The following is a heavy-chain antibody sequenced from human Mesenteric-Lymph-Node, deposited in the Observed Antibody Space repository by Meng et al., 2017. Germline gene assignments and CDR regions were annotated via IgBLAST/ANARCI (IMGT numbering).Heavy chain of an antibody. Sequence: ASVKVSCKASGYTFTDYFIHWVRQAPGKGLEWMGGFDPEDGETIYAQKFQGRVTMTTDTSTSTAYMELRSLRSDDTAVYYCARDDAFAMVRGVTSYYYYGMDVWGQGTTVTVSS. CDR1: GYTFTDYF. CDR2: FDPEDGET. D-gene: IGHD3-10*01. J-gene: IGHJ6*02. V-gene: IGHV1-24*01. CDR3: ARDDAFAMVRGVTSYYYYGMDV.